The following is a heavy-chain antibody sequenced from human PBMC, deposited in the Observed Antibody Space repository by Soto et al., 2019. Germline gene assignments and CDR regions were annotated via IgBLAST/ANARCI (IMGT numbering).Heavy chain of an antibody. CDR1: GYTVTELS. J-gene: IGHJ1*01. V-gene: IGHV1-24*01. D-gene: IGHD6-19*01. CDR2: FDPEDGET. Sequence: GSVKGCGRVSGYTVTELSMHWVRQAPGKGLEWMGGFDPEDGETIYAQKFQGRVTMTEDTSTDTAYMELSSLRSEDTAVYYCATIESSGWYVLRYWGQGTLVTVSS. CDR3: ATIESSGWYVLRY.